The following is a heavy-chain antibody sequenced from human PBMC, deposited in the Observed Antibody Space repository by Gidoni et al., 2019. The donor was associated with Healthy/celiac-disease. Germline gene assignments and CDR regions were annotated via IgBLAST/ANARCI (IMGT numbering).Heavy chain of an antibody. Sequence: QVQLQESGPGLVKPSQTLSLTCTVSGGSISSGDYYWRWIRQPPGKGLEWIGYIYYSGSTYYNPSLKSRVTISVDTSKNQFSLKLSSVTAADTAVYYCARSLDCSGGSCHFDLWGRGTLVTVSS. CDR1: GGSISSGDYY. D-gene: IGHD2-15*01. CDR2: IYYSGST. CDR3: ARSLDCSGGSCHFDL. V-gene: IGHV4-30-4*01. J-gene: IGHJ2*01.